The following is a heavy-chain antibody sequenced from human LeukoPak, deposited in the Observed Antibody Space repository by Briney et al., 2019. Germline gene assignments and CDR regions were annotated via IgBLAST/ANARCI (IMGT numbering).Heavy chain of an antibody. CDR1: GFTVSSNY. V-gene: IGHV3-66*01. CDR3: ARMVGSSCYYYYYGMDV. CDR2: IYSGGST. D-gene: IGHD2-2*01. J-gene: IGHJ6*02. Sequence: GGSLRLSCAASGFTVSSNYMSWVRQAPGKGLEWVSVIYSGGSTYYADSVKGRFTISRDNSKNTLYLQMNSLRAEDTAVYYCARMVGSSCYYYYYGMDVWGQGTTVTVSS.